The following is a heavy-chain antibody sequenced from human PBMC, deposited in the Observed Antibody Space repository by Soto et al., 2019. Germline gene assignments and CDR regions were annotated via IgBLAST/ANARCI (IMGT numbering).Heavy chain of an antibody. CDR3: ARLNTAMDYFDY. D-gene: IGHD5-18*01. V-gene: IGHV4-61*01. Sequence: PSETLSLTCTVSGGSVSSGSYYWSWIRQPPGKGLEWIGYIYYSGSTNYNPSLKSRVTISVDTSKNQFSLKLSSVTAADTAVYYCARLNTAMDYFDYWGRGTLVTVSS. CDR1: GGSVSSGSYY. J-gene: IGHJ4*02. CDR2: IYYSGST.